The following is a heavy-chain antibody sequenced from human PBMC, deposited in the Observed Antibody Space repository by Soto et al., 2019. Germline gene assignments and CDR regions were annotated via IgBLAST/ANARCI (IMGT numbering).Heavy chain of an antibody. CDR3: AKGSGYSYGSPHYGMDV. V-gene: IGHV3-23*01. J-gene: IGHJ6*02. D-gene: IGHD5-18*01. Sequence: PGGSLRLSCAASGFTFSSFALTWVRQAPGMGLEWVSGISGGAGDTYYADSVKGWFTISRDNSKNTLYLQMNSLRAEDTAVYYCAKGSGYSYGSPHYGMDVWGQGTTVTVSS. CDR2: ISGGAGDT. CDR1: GFTFSSFA.